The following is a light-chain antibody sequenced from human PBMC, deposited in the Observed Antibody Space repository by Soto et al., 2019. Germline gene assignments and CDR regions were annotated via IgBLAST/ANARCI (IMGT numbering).Light chain of an antibody. V-gene: IGLV4-69*01. J-gene: IGLJ2*01. CDR1: SGHSSYA. CDR2: LNSDGRH. Sequence: QPVLTQSPSASASLGASVKLTCTLSSGHSSYAIAWHQQQPEKGPRYLMKLNSDGRHSKGDGIPDRFSGSSSGAERYLTISSLQSEDEADYYCQTWGTGMGVFGGGTKLTVL. CDR3: QTWGTGMGV.